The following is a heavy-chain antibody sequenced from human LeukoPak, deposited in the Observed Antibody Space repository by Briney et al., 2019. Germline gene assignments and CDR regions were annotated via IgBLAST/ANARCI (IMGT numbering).Heavy chain of an antibody. V-gene: IGHV4-34*01. CDR3: ARGRGKYCSGGSCYSGAWFDP. CDR1: GGSISGYY. Sequence: SETLSLTCAVYGGSISGYYWSWIRQPPGKGLEWIGEINHSGSTNYNPSLKSRVTISVDTSKNQFSLKLSSVTAADAAVYYCARGRGKYCSGGSCYSGAWFDPWGQGTLVTVSS. J-gene: IGHJ5*02. CDR2: INHSGST. D-gene: IGHD2-15*01.